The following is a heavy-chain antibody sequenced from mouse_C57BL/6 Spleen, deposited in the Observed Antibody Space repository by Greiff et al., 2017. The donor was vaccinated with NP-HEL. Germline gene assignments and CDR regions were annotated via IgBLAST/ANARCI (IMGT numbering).Heavy chain of an antibody. CDR1: GYTFTSYW. J-gene: IGHJ4*01. D-gene: IGHD1-1*01. V-gene: IGHV1-50*01. Sequence: QVQLQQPGAELVKPGASVKLSCKASGYTFTSYWMQWVKQRPGQGLEWIGEIDPSDSYTNYNQKFKGKATLTVDTSSSTAYMQLSSLTSEDSAVYYCARRGLLRYAMDYWGQGTSVTVSS. CDR3: ARRGLLRYAMDY. CDR2: IDPSDSYT.